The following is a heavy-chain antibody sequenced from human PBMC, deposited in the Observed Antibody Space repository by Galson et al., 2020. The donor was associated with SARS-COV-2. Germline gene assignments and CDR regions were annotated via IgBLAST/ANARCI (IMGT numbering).Heavy chain of an antibody. V-gene: IGHV4-59*01. CDR1: GGSMSNYY. D-gene: IGHD5-12*01. Sequence: SETLSLTCTFSGGSMSNYYWSWIRQPPGKGPEWIGYIYFSGSTNYNPSLKSRVTISIDTSKNQFSLKLRSVTAADTAIYYCAGDDLGVTTINGFVYWGQGTLVTVSS. CDR3: AGDDLGVTTINGFVY. J-gene: IGHJ4*02. CDR2: IYFSGST.